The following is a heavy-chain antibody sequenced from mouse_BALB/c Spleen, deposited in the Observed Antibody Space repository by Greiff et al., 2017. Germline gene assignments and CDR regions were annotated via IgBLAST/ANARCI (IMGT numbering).Heavy chain of an antibody. V-gene: IGHV2-6-7*01. Sequence: VQLQESGPGLVAPSQSLSITCTVSGFSLTGYGVNWVRQPPGKGLEWLGMIWGDGSTDYNSALKSRLSISKDNSKSQVFLKMNSLQTDDTARYYCARVPPESLLRLPHYAMDYWGQGTSVTVSS. CDR1: GFSLTGYG. D-gene: IGHD1-2*01. CDR3: ARVPPESLLRLPHYAMDY. J-gene: IGHJ4*01. CDR2: IWGDGST.